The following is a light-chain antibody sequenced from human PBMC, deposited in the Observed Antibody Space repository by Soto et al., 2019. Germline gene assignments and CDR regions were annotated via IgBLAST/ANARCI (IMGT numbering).Light chain of an antibody. CDR1: SSDVGGHNY. J-gene: IGLJ2*01. CDR3: NSYTNSNNYVV. Sequence: QSALTQPASVSWSPGQSITISCTGTSSDVGGHNYVSWYQQHPGKAPKLMIYEVSNRPSGVSNRFSGSKSGNTASLTISGLQPEDEDDYYCNSYTNSNNYVVFGGGTKVTVL. V-gene: IGLV2-14*01. CDR2: EVS.